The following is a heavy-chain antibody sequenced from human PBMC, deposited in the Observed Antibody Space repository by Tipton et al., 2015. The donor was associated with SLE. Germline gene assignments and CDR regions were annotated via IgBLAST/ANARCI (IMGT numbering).Heavy chain of an antibody. J-gene: IGHJ6*02. CDR2: IYTSGST. Sequence: GLVKPSETLSLTCTVSGGSISSHYWSWIRQPPGKGLEWIGYIYTSGSTNYNPSLKSRVTISVDTSKNQFSLKLSSVTAADTAVYYCARDPYDFWSGYYGMDVWGQGTTVTVSS. CDR3: ARDPYDFWSGYYGMDV. V-gene: IGHV4-4*08. D-gene: IGHD3-3*01. CDR1: GGSISSHY.